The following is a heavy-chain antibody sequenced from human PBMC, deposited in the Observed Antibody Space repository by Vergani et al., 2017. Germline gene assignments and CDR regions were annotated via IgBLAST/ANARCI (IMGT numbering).Heavy chain of an antibody. Sequence: QITLKESGPTLVKPTQTLTLTCTFSGFSLSTSGVGVGWIRQPPGKALEWLALIYWNDYKRYSPSLKSRLTITKETSKNQVVLTMTNMDPVDTATYYCEHRRGMVAVAGTEDYWGQGTLVTVSS. V-gene: IGHV2-5*01. CDR2: IYWNDYK. J-gene: IGHJ4*02. CDR1: GFSLSTSGVG. D-gene: IGHD6-19*01. CDR3: EHRRGMVAVAGTEDY.